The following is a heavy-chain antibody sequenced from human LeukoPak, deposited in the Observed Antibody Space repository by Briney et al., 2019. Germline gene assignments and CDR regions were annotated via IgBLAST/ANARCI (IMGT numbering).Heavy chain of an antibody. Sequence: PSETLSLTCTVSGGSISSYYWSWIRQPPGKGLEWIGYIYYSGSTNHNPSLKSRVTISVDTSKNQFSLKLSSVTAADTAVYYCARGRRSGFHYDYWGQGTLVTVSS. D-gene: IGHD3-22*01. CDR2: IYYSGST. V-gene: IGHV4-59*01. CDR1: GGSISSYY. J-gene: IGHJ4*02. CDR3: ARGRRSGFHYDY.